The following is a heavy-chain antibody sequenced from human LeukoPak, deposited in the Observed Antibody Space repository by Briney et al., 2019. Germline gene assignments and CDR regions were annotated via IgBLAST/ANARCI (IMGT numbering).Heavy chain of an antibody. CDR2: INHSGST. CDR1: GGSFSGYY. Sequence: SETLSLTCAVYGGSFSGYYWSWIRQPPGKGLERIGEINHSGSTNYNPSLKSRVTISVDTSKNQFSLKLSSVTAADTAVYYCARVLYYDFWSGYLWYFDLWGRGTLVTVSS. V-gene: IGHV4-34*01. CDR3: ARVLYYDFWSGYLWYFDL. D-gene: IGHD3-3*01. J-gene: IGHJ2*01.